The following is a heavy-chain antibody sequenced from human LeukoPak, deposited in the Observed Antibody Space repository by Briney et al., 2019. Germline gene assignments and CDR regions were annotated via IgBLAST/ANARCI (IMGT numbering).Heavy chain of an antibody. J-gene: IGHJ4*02. CDR1: GFTFSSYG. CDR2: IRYDGSNK. V-gene: IGHV3-30*02. CDR3: ARAMGGIAAAGPIDY. D-gene: IGHD6-13*01. Sequence: GGSLRLSCAASGFTFSSYGMHWVRQAPGKGLEWVAFIRYDGSNKYYADSVKGRFTISRDNSKNTLYLQMNSLRAEDTAVYYCARAMGGIAAAGPIDYWGQGTLVTVSS.